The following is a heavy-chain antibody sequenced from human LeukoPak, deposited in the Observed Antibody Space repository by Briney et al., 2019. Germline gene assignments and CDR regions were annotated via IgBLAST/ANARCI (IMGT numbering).Heavy chain of an antibody. J-gene: IGHJ4*02. V-gene: IGHV1-3*04. CDR2: MNIGNGNT. CDR1: GYTFTSYA. D-gene: IGHD3-22*01. Sequence: ASVKVSCKASGYTFTSYAVHWVRLAPGQRPEWMGWMNIGNGNTKYSQKFHDRVTIIRDTSANTVYMELSSLTSEDTAVYYCARGRGPYDSSGYYYDYWGQGTLVTVSS. CDR3: ARGRGPYDSSGYYYDY.